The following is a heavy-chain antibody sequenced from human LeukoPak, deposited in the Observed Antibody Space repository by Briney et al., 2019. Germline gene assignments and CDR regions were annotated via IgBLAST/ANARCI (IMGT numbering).Heavy chain of an antibody. D-gene: IGHD3-22*01. CDR3: ATYYYDSSGHRMDY. V-gene: IGHV1-8*02. J-gene: IGHJ4*02. Sequence: GASVKVSCKASGYTFTGYYMHWVRQATGQGLEWMGWMNPNSGNTGYAQKFQGRVTMTRNTSISTAYMELSSLRSEDTAVYYCATYYYDSSGHRMDYWGQGTLVTVSS. CDR1: GYTFTGYY. CDR2: MNPNSGNT.